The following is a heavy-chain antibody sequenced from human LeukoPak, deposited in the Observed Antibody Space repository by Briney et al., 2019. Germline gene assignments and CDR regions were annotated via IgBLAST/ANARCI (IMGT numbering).Heavy chain of an antibody. CDR1: GFTFSTYN. CDR2: IWYDGSDK. D-gene: IGHD2-21*02. Sequence: GGSLRLSCAASGFTFSTYNMHWVRQAPGKGLEWVAVIWYDGSDKYYGDSVKGRFTISRDNSKNTLWLQMNSLRAEDTAVYYCAKDSGGGYCYLDYWGRGTLVTVSS. J-gene: IGHJ4*02. V-gene: IGHV3-33*06. CDR3: AKDSGGGYCYLDY.